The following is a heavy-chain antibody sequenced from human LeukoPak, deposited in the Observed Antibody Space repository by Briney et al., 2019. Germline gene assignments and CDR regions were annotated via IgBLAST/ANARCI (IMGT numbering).Heavy chain of an antibody. D-gene: IGHD6-19*01. Sequence: GASVKVSCKASGYTFTSYGISWVRQAPGQGLEWMGWISAYNGNTNYAQKLQGRVTMTTDTSTSTAYMELRSLRSDDTAVYYCARDLGSSGWWAPGYYYYYMDVWGKGTTVTISS. J-gene: IGHJ6*03. CDR2: ISAYNGNT. CDR1: GYTFTSYG. CDR3: ARDLGSSGWWAPGYYYYYMDV. V-gene: IGHV1-18*01.